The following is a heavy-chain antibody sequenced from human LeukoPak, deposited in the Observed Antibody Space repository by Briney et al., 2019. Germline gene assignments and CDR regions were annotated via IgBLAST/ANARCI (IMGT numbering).Heavy chain of an antibody. CDR2: ISTDGNNE. V-gene: IGHV3-30*18. Sequence: GGSLRLSCAASGYSFTMYGIHWVRQAPGKGLEWVAVISTDGNNEYYANSVKGRFTISRDNSKNTVYLQMTSLRTEDTAVYYCAKDQIGWAPGYVSGPLDQWGQGTLVTVSS. CDR3: AKDQIGWAPGYVSGPLDQ. CDR1: GYSFTMYG. J-gene: IGHJ4*02. D-gene: IGHD6-19*01.